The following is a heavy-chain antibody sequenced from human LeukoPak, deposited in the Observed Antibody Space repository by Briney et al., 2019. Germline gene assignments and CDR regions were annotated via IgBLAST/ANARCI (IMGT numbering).Heavy chain of an antibody. CDR1: GGSVSSVGYY. V-gene: IGHV4-61*08. CDR2: IYYSGST. Sequence: SETLSLTCTVSGGSVSSVGYYWSWIRQPPGKGLEWIGYIYYSGSTNYSPSLKSRVTISVDMSKNQFSLKLSSVTAADTAVYYCARTSSTLAPYYYGMDVWGQGTTVTVSS. D-gene: IGHD6-13*01. CDR3: ARTSSTLAPYYYGMDV. J-gene: IGHJ6*02.